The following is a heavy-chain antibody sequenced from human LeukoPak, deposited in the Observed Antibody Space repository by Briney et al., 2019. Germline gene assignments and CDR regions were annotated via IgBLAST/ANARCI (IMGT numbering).Heavy chain of an antibody. D-gene: IGHD4-17*01. CDR1: GYTFTGYY. CDR3: ARDLTYGDPTPYWYFDL. J-gene: IGHJ2*01. Sequence: ASVKVSCKASGYTFTGYYMHWVRQAPGQGLEWMGWINPNSGGTNYAQKFQGWVTMTRDTSISTAYMELSRLRSDDTAVYYCARDLTYGDPTPYWYFDLWGRGTLVTVSS. V-gene: IGHV1-2*04. CDR2: INPNSGGT.